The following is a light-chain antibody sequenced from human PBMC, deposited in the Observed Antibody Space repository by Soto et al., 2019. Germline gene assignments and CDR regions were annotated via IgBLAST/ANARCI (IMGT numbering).Light chain of an antibody. CDR1: QSVSSSY. CDR2: GAS. J-gene: IGKJ3*01. Sequence: EIVLTQSPGTLSLSPGERATLSCRASQSVSSSYLAWYQQKPGQAPRLLIYGASSRSTGIPDRFSVSGSGTGFNFTISRLEPEDFAVYYCQQYDSSPPFTFGRGTKVDIK. CDR3: QQYDSSPPFT. V-gene: IGKV3-20*01.